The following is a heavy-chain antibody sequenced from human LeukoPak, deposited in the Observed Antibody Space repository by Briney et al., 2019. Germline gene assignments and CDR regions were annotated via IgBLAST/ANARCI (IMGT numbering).Heavy chain of an antibody. CDR3: AKDRRAPTRGLYYYDSSGYVFGF. CDR1: GFTFSSYA. J-gene: IGHJ4*02. D-gene: IGHD3-22*01. Sequence: PGGSLRLSCAASGFTFSSYAMSWVRQAPGKGLEWVSAISGSGGSTYYADSVKGRFTISRDNSKNTLYLQMNSLRAEDTAVYYCAKDRRAPTRGLYYYDSSGYVFGFWGQGTLVTVSS. CDR2: ISGSGGST. V-gene: IGHV3-23*01.